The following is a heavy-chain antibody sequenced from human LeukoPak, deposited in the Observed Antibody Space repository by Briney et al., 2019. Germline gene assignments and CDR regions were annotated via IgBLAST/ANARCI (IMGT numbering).Heavy chain of an antibody. CDR2: ISGDGGST. V-gene: IGHV3-43*02. J-gene: IGHJ4*02. D-gene: IGHD6-19*01. CDR3: ARESETSGWYDY. CDR1: GXIFDNYA. Sequence: GGSLRLSCAAPGXIFDNYAIHWVLQPPGKGLEWVSLISGDGGSTFYADSVGGRFTISRDNTRKSLSLQMSSLRSEDTALYYCARESETSGWYDYWGQGTLVTVSS.